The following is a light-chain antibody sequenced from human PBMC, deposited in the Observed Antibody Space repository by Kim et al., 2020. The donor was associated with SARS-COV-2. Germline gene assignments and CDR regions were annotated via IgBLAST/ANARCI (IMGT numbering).Light chain of an antibody. CDR2: GAS. J-gene: IGKJ1*01. CDR3: QQYNNWPPWT. V-gene: IGKV3-15*01. CDR1: QSVSSN. Sequence: SPGERATLSCRASQSVSSNLAWYQQKPGQAPRLLIYGASTRATGSPARFSGSGSGTEFTLTISSLQSEDVAVYYCQQYNNWPPWTFGQGTKVDIK.